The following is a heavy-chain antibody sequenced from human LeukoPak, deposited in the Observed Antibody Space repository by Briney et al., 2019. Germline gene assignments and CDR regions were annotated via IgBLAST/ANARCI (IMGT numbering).Heavy chain of an antibody. J-gene: IGHJ6*03. V-gene: IGHV3-53*01. CDR3: AREPGIVVVPAAKYYYYMDV. CDR1: GFTVSSNY. Sequence: GGSLRLSCAASGFTVSSNYMSWVRQAPGKGLEWVSVIYSGGSTYYADSVKGRFTISRDNSKNTLYLQMNSLRAEDTAVYYCAREPGIVVVPAAKYYYYMDVWGKGTTVTVSS. CDR2: IYSGGST. D-gene: IGHD2-2*01.